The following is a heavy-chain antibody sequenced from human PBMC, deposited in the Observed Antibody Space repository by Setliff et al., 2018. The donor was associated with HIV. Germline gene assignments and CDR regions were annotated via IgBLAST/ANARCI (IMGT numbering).Heavy chain of an antibody. CDR3: ARGLKGGGYYFDY. Sequence: SETLSLTCAVYGGSFTGYFWSWIRQSPGKGLEWIGEINASGDNNYNPSLKSRVTISVGTSKNQFSLRRTSVTATDTAVYYCARGLKGGGYYFDYWGQGMLVTVSS. J-gene: IGHJ4*01. D-gene: IGHD1-26*01. CDR1: GGSFTGYF. V-gene: IGHV4-34*01. CDR2: INASGDN.